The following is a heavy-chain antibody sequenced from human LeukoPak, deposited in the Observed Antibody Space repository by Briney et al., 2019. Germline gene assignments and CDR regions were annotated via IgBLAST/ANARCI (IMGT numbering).Heavy chain of an antibody. Sequence: KPSETLSLTCTVSGGSITSYYWSWLRQPPGKGLEWIGYMYYSGRTYYNPSLKSRVTISVDMSKSQFSLRLTSVTAADTAVYYCARRNDFDIWGQGTLVTVSS. CDR2: MYYSGRT. CDR1: GGSITSYY. J-gene: IGHJ3*02. CDR3: ARRNDFDI. V-gene: IGHV4-59*13.